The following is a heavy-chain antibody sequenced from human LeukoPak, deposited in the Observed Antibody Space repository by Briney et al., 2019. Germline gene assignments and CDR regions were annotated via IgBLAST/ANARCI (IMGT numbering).Heavy chain of an antibody. V-gene: IGHV1-8*02. Sequence: GASVKVSCKASGYTFTGYYMHWVRQAPGQGLEWMGLMNPNSGNTGYAQKFQGRGTMTGNTSISTAYMELSSLRSEDTAVYYCARRPSKYYDILTGYYRSEFDYWGQGTLVTVSS. J-gene: IGHJ4*02. CDR3: ARRPSKYYDILTGYYRSEFDY. CDR2: MNPNSGNT. D-gene: IGHD3-9*01. CDR1: GYTFTGYY.